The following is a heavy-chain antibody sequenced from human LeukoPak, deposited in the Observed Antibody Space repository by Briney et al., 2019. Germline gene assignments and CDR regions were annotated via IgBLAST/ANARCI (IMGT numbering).Heavy chain of an antibody. D-gene: IGHD6-6*01. CDR1: GFTFRSYA. Sequence: WGSLRLSCAASGFTFRSYALSWVRQAPGKGLEWVSTINGSGSDTYYADSVKGRFTISRDNSMNTLYLQMNSLRDEDTALYYSAKDDRVYSCSSDPHFDYWGQGTLVTVSS. CDR2: INGSGSDT. V-gene: IGHV3-23*01. CDR3: AKDDRVYSCSSDPHFDY. J-gene: IGHJ4*02.